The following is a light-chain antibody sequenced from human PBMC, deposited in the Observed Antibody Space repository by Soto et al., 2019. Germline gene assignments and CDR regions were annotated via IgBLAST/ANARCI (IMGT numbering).Light chain of an antibody. J-gene: IGLJ2*01. CDR3: ASWDDSLSGLV. Sequence: QSALPQPASASGTPGQRVTISCSGSTSNIGNNYVYWYQQLPGRAPTVLIYNNDQRPSGLPDRFSGSKSGTSASLAISGHRSDDEAAYHCASWDDSLSGLVFGGGTKVTVL. CDR2: NND. CDR1: TSNIGNNY. V-gene: IGLV1-47*01.